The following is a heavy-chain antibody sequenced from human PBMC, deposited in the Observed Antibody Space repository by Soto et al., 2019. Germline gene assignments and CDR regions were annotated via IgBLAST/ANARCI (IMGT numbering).Heavy chain of an antibody. D-gene: IGHD6-19*01. CDR3: AREDSSGVYYYYCMDV. CDR2: ISYDGSNK. CDR1: GFAFSSYA. Sequence: QVQLVESGGGVVQPGRSLRLSCAASGFAFSSYAMHWVRQAPGKGLEWVAVISYDGSNKYYADSVKGRFTISRDNSKNTLYRQRNSLTAADTAVYYCAREDSSGVYYYYCMDVWAEGTTVTVSS. V-gene: IGHV3-30-3*01. J-gene: IGHJ6*04.